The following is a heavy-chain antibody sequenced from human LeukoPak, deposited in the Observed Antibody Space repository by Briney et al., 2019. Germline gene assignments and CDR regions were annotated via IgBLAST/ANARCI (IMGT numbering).Heavy chain of an antibody. Sequence: KPSETLSLTCTVSGGSISSYYWSWIRQPPGKGLEWIGYIYYSGSTNYNPSLKSRVTISVDTSKNQFSLKLSSATAADTAVYYCARRYYSSGWALDYWGQGTLVTVSS. V-gene: IGHV4-59*01. D-gene: IGHD6-19*01. CDR1: GGSISSYY. CDR3: ARRYYSSGWALDY. CDR2: IYYSGST. J-gene: IGHJ4*02.